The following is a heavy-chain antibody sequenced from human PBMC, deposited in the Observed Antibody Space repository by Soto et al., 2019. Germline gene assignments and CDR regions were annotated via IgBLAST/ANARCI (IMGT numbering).Heavy chain of an antibody. CDR2: MNPNSGNT. D-gene: IGHD2-2*02. V-gene: IGHV1-8*01. J-gene: IGHJ6*02. Sequence: QVQLVQSGAEVKKPGASVKVSCKASGYTFTSYDINWVRQATGQGLEWMGWMNPNSGNTGYAQKFQGRVTMTRNTAISTAYMELSSRRSEDTAVYYCARDNTVEYPSYYGMDVWGQGTTVTVSS. CDR1: GYTFTSYD. CDR3: ARDNTVEYPSYYGMDV.